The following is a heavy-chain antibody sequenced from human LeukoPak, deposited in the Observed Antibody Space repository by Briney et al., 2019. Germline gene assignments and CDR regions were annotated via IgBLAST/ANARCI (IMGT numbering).Heavy chain of an antibody. J-gene: IGHJ4*02. D-gene: IGHD4-17*01. V-gene: IGHV4-34*01. CDR1: GGSFSGYY. CDR3: ARGTVTINY. CDR2: INHSGST. Sequence: PSETLSLTCAVYGGSFSGYYWSWIRQPPGKGLEWIGEINHSGSTNYNPSLKSRVTMSVDTSKNQFSLKLSSVTAADTAVYYCARGTVTINYWGQGTLVTVSS.